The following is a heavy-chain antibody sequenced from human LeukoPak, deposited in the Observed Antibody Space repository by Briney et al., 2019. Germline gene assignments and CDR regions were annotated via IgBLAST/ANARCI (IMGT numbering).Heavy chain of an antibody. J-gene: IGHJ3*02. D-gene: IGHD3-22*01. Sequence: SETLSLTCTVSGGSISSYYWSWIRQPPGKGLEWIGYIYTSGSTNYNPSLKSRVTISVDTSKNQFSLKLSSATAADTAVYYCARHGPTVIVVVPLGSDAFDIWGQGTMVTVSS. V-gene: IGHV4-4*09. CDR3: ARHGPTVIVVVPLGSDAFDI. CDR1: GGSISSYY. CDR2: IYTSGST.